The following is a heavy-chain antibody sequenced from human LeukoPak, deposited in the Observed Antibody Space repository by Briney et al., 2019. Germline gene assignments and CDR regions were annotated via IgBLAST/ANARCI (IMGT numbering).Heavy chain of an antibody. V-gene: IGHV3-23*01. CDR1: GFTLSSYA. J-gene: IGHJ4*02. CDR2: ISGNGYP. Sequence: GGSLRLSCAASGFTLSSYAMNWVRQAPGKGLEWVSAISGNGYPYYADSVKGRFTISRDNSKNTLYLQMNSLRAEDTALYYRAKDTMVRGVIIPYYFDYWGQGTLVTVSS. D-gene: IGHD3-10*01. CDR3: AKDTMVRGVIIPYYFDY.